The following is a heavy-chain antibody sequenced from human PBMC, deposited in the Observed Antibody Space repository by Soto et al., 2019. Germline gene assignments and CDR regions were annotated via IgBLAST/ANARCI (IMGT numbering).Heavy chain of an antibody. CDR1: GGSISSSSYY. D-gene: IGHD3-22*01. J-gene: IGHJ5*02. CDR2: IYYSGST. V-gene: IGHV4-39*01. CDR3: ARLVTMIVVDP. Sequence: PSETLSLTCTVSGGSISSSSYYWGWIRQPPGKGLEWIGSIYYSGSTYYNPSLKSRVTISVDTSKNQFSLKLSSVTAADTAVYYCARLVTMIVVDPWGQGTLVTVSS.